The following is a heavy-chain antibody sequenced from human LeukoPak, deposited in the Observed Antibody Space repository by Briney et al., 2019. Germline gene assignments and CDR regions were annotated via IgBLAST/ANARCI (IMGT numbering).Heavy chain of an antibody. Sequence: ASVKVSCKASGYTFTNYHMHWVRQAPGQGLEWMGRIYPSSGGTNYAQKFQGRITLTTDTSINTAYMELSSLRSEDTAVYYCARDCKGMVRGNDGMDVWGQGTTVTVSS. CDR2: IYPSSGGT. D-gene: IGHD3-10*01. J-gene: IGHJ6*02. CDR3: ARDCKGMVRGNDGMDV. CDR1: GYTFTNYH. V-gene: IGHV1-2*06.